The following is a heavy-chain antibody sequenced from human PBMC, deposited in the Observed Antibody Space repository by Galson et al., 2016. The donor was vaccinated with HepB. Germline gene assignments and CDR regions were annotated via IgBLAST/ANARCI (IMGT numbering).Heavy chain of an antibody. CDR3: ARDWDNDYDFWSGSPYGMDV. CDR2: TSHTSSYI. D-gene: IGHD3-3*01. V-gene: IGHV3-21*01. Sequence: SLRLSCAASGFSITTYSVSWVRQAPGKGLEWLSATSHTSSYIHYADSVKARFTVSRDNTKNTLFLQMNSLRAEDTALYYCARDWDNDYDFWSGSPYGMDVWGQGTAVTVSS. J-gene: IGHJ6*02. CDR1: GFSITTYS.